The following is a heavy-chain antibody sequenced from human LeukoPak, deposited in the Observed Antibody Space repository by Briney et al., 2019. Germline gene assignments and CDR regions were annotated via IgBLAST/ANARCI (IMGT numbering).Heavy chain of an antibody. CDR1: GFTFSSYS. CDR3: AKAGSSSWLNWFDP. CDR2: ISGSGGST. J-gene: IGHJ5*02. Sequence: GGSLRLSCAASGFTFSSYSMNWVRQAPGKGLEWVSAISGSGGSTYYADSVKGRFTISRDNSKNTLYLQMNSLRAEDTAVYYCAKAGSSSWLNWFDPWGQGTLVTVSS. V-gene: IGHV3-23*01. D-gene: IGHD6-13*01.